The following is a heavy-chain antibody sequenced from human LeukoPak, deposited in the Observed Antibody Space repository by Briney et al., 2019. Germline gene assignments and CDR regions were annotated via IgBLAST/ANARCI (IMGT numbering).Heavy chain of an antibody. CDR1: GFTFSNYS. D-gene: IGHD3-10*01. Sequence: GGSLRLSCAASGFTFSNYSMNWARQAPGKGLEWVSYISSSSSTIYYADSVKGRFTISRDNAKNSLYLQMNSLRAEDTAVYYCARRYMVRGVFAFDYWGQGTLVTVPS. CDR2: ISSSSSTI. J-gene: IGHJ4*02. CDR3: ARRYMVRGVFAFDY. V-gene: IGHV3-48*01.